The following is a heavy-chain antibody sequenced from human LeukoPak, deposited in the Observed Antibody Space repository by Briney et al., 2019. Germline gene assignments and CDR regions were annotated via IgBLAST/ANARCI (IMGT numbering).Heavy chain of an antibody. J-gene: IGHJ3*02. Sequence: GGSLRLSCAASGFTFGDYAMNWRRQAPGKGLEWVSGISWDSRTINYADSVRGRFTISRDNAKSSLYLQMNSLRPEDTALYYCEKASTSYGYKDDAFDIWGQGTMVTVSS. CDR2: ISWDSRTI. CDR3: EKASTSYGYKDDAFDI. D-gene: IGHD3-16*01. CDR1: GFTFGDYA. V-gene: IGHV3-9*01.